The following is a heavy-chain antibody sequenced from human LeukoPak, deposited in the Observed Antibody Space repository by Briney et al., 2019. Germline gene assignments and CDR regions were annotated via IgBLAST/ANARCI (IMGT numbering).Heavy chain of an antibody. CDR1: GGSFSGYY. CDR2: INHSGST. CDR3: ARQSLLGGYYPGY. V-gene: IGHV4-34*01. D-gene: IGHD3-22*01. Sequence: PSETLSLTCAVYGGSFSGYYWSWIRQPPGKGLEWIGEINHSGSTNYNPSLKSRVTISVDTSKNQFSLKLSSVTAADTAVYYCARQSLLGGYYPGYWGQGTLVTVSS. J-gene: IGHJ4*02.